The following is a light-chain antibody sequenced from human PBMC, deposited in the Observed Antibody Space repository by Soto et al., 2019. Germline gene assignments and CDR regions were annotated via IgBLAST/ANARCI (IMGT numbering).Light chain of an antibody. J-gene: IGKJ3*01. CDR3: QQYGSSPFT. V-gene: IGKV3-20*01. CDR2: GAS. CDR1: QSVTSRN. Sequence: EIVLTQSPGTLSLSPGERATLSCRASQSVTSRNLAWYQQKPGQAPRLLIYGASSGATGIPDRFSGSGSGTDFTLTISRLEPEDFAVYYCQQYGSSPFTFGPGTKVHIK.